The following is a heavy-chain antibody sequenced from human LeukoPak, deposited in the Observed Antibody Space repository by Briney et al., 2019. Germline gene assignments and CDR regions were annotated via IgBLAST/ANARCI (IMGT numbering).Heavy chain of an antibody. Sequence: PETLSLTCTVSGGSISSSSYYWGWIRQPPGKGLEWIGSIYYSGSTYYSPSLKSRVTISVDTSKNQFSLKLSSVTAADTAVYYCARSIGYCSGGSCFLGWFDPWGQGTLVTVSS. CDR3: ARSIGYCSGGSCFLGWFDP. CDR2: IYYSGST. D-gene: IGHD2-15*01. J-gene: IGHJ5*02. V-gene: IGHV4-39*01. CDR1: GGSISSSSYY.